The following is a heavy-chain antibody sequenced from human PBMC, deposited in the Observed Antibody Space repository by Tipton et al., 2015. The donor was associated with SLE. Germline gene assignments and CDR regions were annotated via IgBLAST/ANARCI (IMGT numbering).Heavy chain of an antibody. CDR3: ARDTDRGSSAYAGAFDF. Sequence: TLSLTCIVSGDSISSSSYYWGWIRQPPGKGLEWVGTVYYTGNTFYNPSLKSRVTLSADTSKNQFSLTLSSVTAVDTAVYYCARDTDRGSSAYAGAFDFWGQGTVVTVSS. J-gene: IGHJ3*01. CDR2: VYYTGNT. V-gene: IGHV4-39*07. D-gene: IGHD3-22*01. CDR1: GDSISSSSYY.